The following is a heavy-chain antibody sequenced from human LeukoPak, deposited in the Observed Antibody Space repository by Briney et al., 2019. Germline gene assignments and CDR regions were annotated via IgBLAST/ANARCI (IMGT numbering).Heavy chain of an antibody. CDR2: IKQDGSEK. D-gene: IGHD6-19*01. CDR1: GFTFSSYE. Sequence: GGSLRLSCAASGFTFSSYEMNWVRQAPGKGLEWVANIKQDGSEKYYVDSVKGRFTISRDNAKNSLYLQMNSLRAEDTAVYYCARGGREQWLLGYYYYYYMDVWGKGTTVTVSS. CDR3: ARGGREQWLLGYYYYYYMDV. J-gene: IGHJ6*03. V-gene: IGHV3-7*01.